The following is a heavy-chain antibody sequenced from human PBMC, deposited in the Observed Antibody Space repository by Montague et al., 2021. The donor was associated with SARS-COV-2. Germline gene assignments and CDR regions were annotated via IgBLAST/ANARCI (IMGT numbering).Heavy chain of an antibody. CDR1: GGSFSGYY. CDR2: INHNGST. D-gene: IGHD4-11*01. CDR3: ARGWPYSDYRRVDY. V-gene: IGHV4-34*01. J-gene: IGHJ4*02. Sequence: SETLSLTCAVYGGSFSGYYWSWFRQPPGKGLEWIGEINHNGSTTYNPSLMSRVTISVDTSTNQFSLKLSSVTAADTAVYYCARGWPYSDYRRVDYWGQGTLVTVSS.